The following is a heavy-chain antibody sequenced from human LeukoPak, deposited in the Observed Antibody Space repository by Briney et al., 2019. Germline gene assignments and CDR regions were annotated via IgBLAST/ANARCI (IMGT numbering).Heavy chain of an antibody. CDR1: GYSINNYW. V-gene: IGHV5-51*01. CDR2: IYPADSDI. CDR3: ARQEYCSDGSCYTWFDP. J-gene: IGHJ5*02. D-gene: IGHD2-15*01. Sequence: PGESLKISCKGSGYSINNYWIGWVRQMPGKGLEWMGIIYPADSDIRYSPSFQGQVTISADKSISTAYLQWSSLKASDTAIYYCARQEYCSDGSCYTWFDPWGQGTLVIVSS.